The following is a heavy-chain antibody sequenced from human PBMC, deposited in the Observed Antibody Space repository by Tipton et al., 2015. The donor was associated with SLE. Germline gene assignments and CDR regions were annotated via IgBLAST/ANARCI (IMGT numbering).Heavy chain of an antibody. Sequence: TLSLTCAVYGGSFSGYYWTWIRQPPGKGLEWIGEINYSGSTNYNPSLKSRVTISVDTSKNQFSLKLSSVTAADTAVYYCARATLGIVVVFDYWGQGTLVTVSS. D-gene: IGHD3-22*01. CDR3: ARATLGIVVVFDY. J-gene: IGHJ4*02. CDR2: INYSGST. CDR1: GGSFSGYY. V-gene: IGHV4-34*01.